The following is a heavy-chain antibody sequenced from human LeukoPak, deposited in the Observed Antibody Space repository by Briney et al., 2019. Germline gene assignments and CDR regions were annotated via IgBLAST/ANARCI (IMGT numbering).Heavy chain of an antibody. Sequence: GGSLRLSCEASGFNFNTYWMGWVRQAPGKGLEWVANIKQDGSEKYYVDSVKGRFTISRDNAKNSLYLQMNSLRAEDTAVYYCARGGGNGGGWVGHFYYMDVWGKGTTVIVSS. CDR2: IKQDGSEK. CDR1: GFNFNTYW. CDR3: ARGGGNGGGWVGHFYYMDV. V-gene: IGHV3-7*01. D-gene: IGHD4-23*01. J-gene: IGHJ6*03.